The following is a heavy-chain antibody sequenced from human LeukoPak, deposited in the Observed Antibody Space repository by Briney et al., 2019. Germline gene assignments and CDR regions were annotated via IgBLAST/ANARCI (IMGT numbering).Heavy chain of an antibody. CDR3: ARGPSPNADPFDS. Sequence: LETLSLTCAVYGASFNNSYWSWIRQPPGKGLEWIGEVNHSGSTLYNPSLKSRVTISLDTSNNRFSLRLNSVTAADTAVYYCARGPSPNADPFDSWGQGTLITVSS. CDR2: VNHSGST. CDR1: GASFNNSY. J-gene: IGHJ4*02. V-gene: IGHV4-34*01. D-gene: IGHD4/OR15-4a*01.